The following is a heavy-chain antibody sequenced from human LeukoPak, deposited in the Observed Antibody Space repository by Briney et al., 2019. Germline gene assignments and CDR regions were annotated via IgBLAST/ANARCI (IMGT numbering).Heavy chain of an antibody. CDR3: ARDHRGSGSRYYYYYMDV. CDR2: FNSDGSST. J-gene: IGHJ6*03. CDR1: GFTFSSYW. D-gene: IGHD3-10*01. Sequence: GGSLRLSCAASGFTFSSYWMHWVRQAPGKGLVWVSRFNSDGSSTSYADSVKGRFTISRDNAKNTLYLKMNSLRAEDTAVYYCARDHRGSGSRYYYYYMDVWGKGTTVTISS. V-gene: IGHV3-74*01.